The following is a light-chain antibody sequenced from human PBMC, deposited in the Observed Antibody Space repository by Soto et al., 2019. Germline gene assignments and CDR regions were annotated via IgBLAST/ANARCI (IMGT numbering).Light chain of an antibody. V-gene: IGLV2-14*01. CDR2: DVN. Sequence: QAVVTQPASVSGSPGQSIAISCTGTSSDVGGYDYVSWYQQHPGKAPKLMIYDVNNRPSGVSSRFSGSKSGNTASLTISGLQAEDEADYYCSSYTSNNSWVFGGGTKLTVL. CDR1: SSDVGGYDY. CDR3: SSYTSNNSWV. J-gene: IGLJ3*02.